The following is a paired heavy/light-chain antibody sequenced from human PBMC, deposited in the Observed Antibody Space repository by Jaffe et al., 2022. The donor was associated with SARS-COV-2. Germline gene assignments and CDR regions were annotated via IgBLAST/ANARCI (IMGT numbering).Heavy chain of an antibody. CDR3: ARTAGRMRSHALDL. Sequence: EVQLVESGGGLVQPGGSLRLSCTASEFTLRSYSMTWVRQAPGKGLEWVSYISGSSNSKYYADSVRGRFIISRDNDKNSLYLQMNSLRAEDMAVYYCARTAGRMRSHALDLWGQGTMVTVSS. CDR2: ISGSSNSK. CDR1: EFTLRSYS. V-gene: IGHV3-48*01. J-gene: IGHJ3*01.
Light chain of an antibody. CDR1: TIGGKS. CDR3: QVWDSSDNAGV. V-gene: IGLV3-21*04. J-gene: IGLJ1*01. CDR2: YDS. Sequence: SYVLTQPPSVSVAPGKTARITCGENTIGGKSVHWYQKKPGQAPVMVIYYDSDRPSGIPERFSGSNSGNTATLTISRVEAGDEADYYCQVWDSSDNAGVFGTGTKVTVL.